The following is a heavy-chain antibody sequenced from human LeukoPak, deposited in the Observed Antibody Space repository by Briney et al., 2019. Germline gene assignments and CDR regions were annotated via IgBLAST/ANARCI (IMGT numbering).Heavy chain of an antibody. D-gene: IGHD7-27*01. CDR2: FVPEDDET. CDR3: ATIAPGDLFDS. J-gene: IGHJ4*02. CDR1: GSTLTGFS. V-gene: IGHV1-24*01. Sequence: ASVKVSCKVSGSTLTGFSLHWVRQAAGKGVEGIGGFVPEDDETIYAQSFQRRVNMTEHTSTDTAYMQLSSLRSEDTAMYYCATIAPGDLFDSWGQGTTVTVSS.